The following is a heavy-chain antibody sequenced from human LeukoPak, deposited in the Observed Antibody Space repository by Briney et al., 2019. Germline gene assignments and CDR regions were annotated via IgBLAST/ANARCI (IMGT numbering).Heavy chain of an antibody. CDR2: IYYSGST. V-gene: IGHV4-59*01. CDR1: GGSISSYY. Sequence: PSETLSLTCTVSGGSISSYYWSWTRQPAGKGLEWIGYIYYSGSTNYNPSLKSRVTISVDTSKNQFSLKLSFVTAADTAVYYCARVYSSSSNDMDVWGKGTTVTVSS. D-gene: IGHD6-6*01. J-gene: IGHJ6*03. CDR3: ARVYSSSSNDMDV.